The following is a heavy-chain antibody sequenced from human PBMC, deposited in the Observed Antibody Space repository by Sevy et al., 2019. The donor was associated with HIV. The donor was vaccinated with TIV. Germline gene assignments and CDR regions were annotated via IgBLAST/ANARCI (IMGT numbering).Heavy chain of an antibody. CDR2: ISSSSTI. CDR1: GFTFSSYS. J-gene: IGHJ6*03. D-gene: IGHD6-19*01. Sequence: GGSLRLSCAASGFTFSSYSMNWVRQAPGKGLEWVSYISSSSTIYYADSVKGRFTISRDNAKNSLYLQMNSLRAEDTAVYYCARDSSGWYAVFYYYMDVWGKGTTVTVSS. CDR3: ARDSSGWYAVFYYYMDV. V-gene: IGHV3-48*01.